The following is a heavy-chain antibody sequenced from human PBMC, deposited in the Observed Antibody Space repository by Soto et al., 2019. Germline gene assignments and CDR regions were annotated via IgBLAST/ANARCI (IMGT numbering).Heavy chain of an antibody. D-gene: IGHD1-1*01. CDR2: IYPGDSDT. CDR3: ARERRDAYNLFYGMDV. Sequence: GESLKISCKGSGYSFTSYWIGWVRQMPGKGLEWMGIIYPGDSDTRYSPSFQGQVTMTTDTSTSTAYMELRSLRSDDSAVYYCARERRDAYNLFYGMDVWGQGTTVTVSS. V-gene: IGHV5-51*01. CDR1: GYSFTSYW. J-gene: IGHJ6*02.